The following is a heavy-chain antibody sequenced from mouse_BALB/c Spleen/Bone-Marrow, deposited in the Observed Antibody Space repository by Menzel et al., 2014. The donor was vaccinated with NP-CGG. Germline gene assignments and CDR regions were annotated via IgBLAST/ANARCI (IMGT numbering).Heavy chain of an antibody. CDR2: IRNKANGYTT. V-gene: IGHV7-3*02. D-gene: IGHD1-1*01. Sequence: EVQVVESGGGLVQPGGSLRLSCATSGFTFTDYYMSWVRQTPGKALEWLGFIRNKANGYTTDYSVPVKGRFTISRDNSQSILYLQMNTLRAEDSATYYCARDENYDIYWYFDVWGAGTTVTVSS. CDR3: ARDENYDIYWYFDV. CDR1: GFTFTDYY. J-gene: IGHJ1*01.